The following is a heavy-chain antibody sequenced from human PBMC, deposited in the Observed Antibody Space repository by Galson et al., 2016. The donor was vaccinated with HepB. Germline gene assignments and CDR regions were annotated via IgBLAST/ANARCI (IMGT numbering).Heavy chain of an antibody. CDR3: ARIGEVAANVFYYGLDV. Sequence: ETLSLTCTVSGGSISCYYWSWIRQPPGKGLEWIGYIYDSGSTNYNPSLKSRVTISLDTSKNQFSLKLTSVTAADTAVYFCARIGEVAANVFYYGLDVWGQGTTVTVSS. CDR2: IYDSGST. J-gene: IGHJ6*02. D-gene: IGHD2-15*01. CDR1: GGSISCYY. V-gene: IGHV4-59*01.